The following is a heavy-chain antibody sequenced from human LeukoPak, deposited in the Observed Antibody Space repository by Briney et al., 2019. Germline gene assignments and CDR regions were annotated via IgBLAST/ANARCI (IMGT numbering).Heavy chain of an antibody. CDR3: ASPNGSGSYYCYYYYGMDV. V-gene: IGHV3-53*01. CDR2: IYSGGST. J-gene: IGHJ6*02. Sequence: ETLSLTCTVSGGSISSYYWSWVRQAPGKGLEWVSVIYSGGSTYYADSVKGRFTISRDNSKNTLYLQMNSLRAEDTAVYYCASPNGSGSYYCYYYYGMDVWGQGTTVTVSS. D-gene: IGHD3-10*01. CDR1: GGSISSYY.